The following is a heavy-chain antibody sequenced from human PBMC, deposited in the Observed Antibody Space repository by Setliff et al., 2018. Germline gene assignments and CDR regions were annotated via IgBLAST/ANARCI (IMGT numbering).Heavy chain of an antibody. V-gene: IGHV1-18*01. J-gene: IGHJ3*02. CDR1: GYTFTSYG. Sequence: GASVKVSCKASGYTFTSYGIGWVRQAPGQGLEWMGWISAYNGNTNYAQKLQGRVTMTTDTSTSTAYMELRSLRSDDTAVYYCARAPAYSSTPGSYAFDIWGQGTMVTVSS. CDR3: ARAPAYSSTPGSYAFDI. D-gene: IGHD6-13*01. CDR2: ISAYNGNT.